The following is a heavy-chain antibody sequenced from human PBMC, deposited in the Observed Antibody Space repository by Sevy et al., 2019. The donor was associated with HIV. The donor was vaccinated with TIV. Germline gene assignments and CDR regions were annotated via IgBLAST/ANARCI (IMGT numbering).Heavy chain of an antibody. J-gene: IGHJ3*02. CDR3: AKESGSYYDFWSGHDAFDI. D-gene: IGHD3-3*01. CDR1: GFNFSSYG. Sequence: SLRLSCAASGFNFSSYGMHWVRQAPGKGLEWVAVISYAGSSKYYADSMKGRFTISRDNSKNTLYLQINSLRAEDRAVYYCAKESGSYYDFWSGHDAFDIWGQGTMVTVSS. V-gene: IGHV3-30*18. CDR2: ISYAGSSK.